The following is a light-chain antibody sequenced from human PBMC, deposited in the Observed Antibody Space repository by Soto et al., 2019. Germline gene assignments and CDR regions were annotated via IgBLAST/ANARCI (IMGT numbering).Light chain of an antibody. CDR2: EVS. CDR3: SSYTTAPAWV. V-gene: IGLV2-14*01. CDR1: SSDVGAYRY. J-gene: IGLJ3*02. Sequence: QSVLTQPASVSGSPEQSITISCTGSSSDVGAYRYVSWFQQHPGRAPKLIIYEVSNRPSGVSDRFSGSKSGNTASLTISGLKAEDEADYHCSSYTTAPAWVFGGGTKLTVL.